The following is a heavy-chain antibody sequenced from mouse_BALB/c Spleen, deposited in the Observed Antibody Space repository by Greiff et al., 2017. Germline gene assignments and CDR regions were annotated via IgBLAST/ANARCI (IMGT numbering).Heavy chain of an antibody. CDR3: ARSDYGPYYFDY. Sequence: EVKLVESGGGLVQPGGSRKLSCAASGFTFSSFGMHWVRQAPEKGLEWVAYISSGSSTIYYADTVKGRFTISRDNPKNTLFLQMTSLRSEDTAMYYCARSDYGPYYFDYWGQGTTLTVSS. V-gene: IGHV5-17*02. CDR2: ISSGSSTI. D-gene: IGHD1-1*01. CDR1: GFTFSSFG. J-gene: IGHJ2*01.